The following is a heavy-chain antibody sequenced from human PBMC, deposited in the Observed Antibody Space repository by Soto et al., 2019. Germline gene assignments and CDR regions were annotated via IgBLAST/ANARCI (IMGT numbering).Heavy chain of an antibody. CDR2: ISYDGSNK. CDR3: AKVNEDYYDSSGYYVDYYYGMDV. Sequence: QVQLVESGGGVVQPGRSLRLSCAASGFTFSSYGMHWVRQAPGQGLEWVAVISYDGSNKYYADSVKGRFTISRDNSKNTLYLQMNSLRAEDTAVYYCAKVNEDYYDSSGYYVDYYYGMDVWGQGTTVTVSS. D-gene: IGHD3-22*01. J-gene: IGHJ6*02. CDR1: GFTFSSYG. V-gene: IGHV3-30*18.